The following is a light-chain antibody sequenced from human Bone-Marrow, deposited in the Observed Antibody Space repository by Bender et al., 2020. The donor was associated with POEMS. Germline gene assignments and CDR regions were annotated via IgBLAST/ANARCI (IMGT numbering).Light chain of an antibody. J-gene: IGLJ2*01. CDR3: CSYAGSNTLL. CDR1: RSEIGGYDR. CDR2: EVT. V-gene: IGLV2-18*02. Sequence: QSALTQPASVSGSPGQSITIPCIGTRSEIGGYDRVSWYQQTPGTPPKLIIYEVTNRPSGVPGRFSGSKSGNTASLTIFGLQAEDEANYYCCSYAGSNTLLFGGGTKVTVL.